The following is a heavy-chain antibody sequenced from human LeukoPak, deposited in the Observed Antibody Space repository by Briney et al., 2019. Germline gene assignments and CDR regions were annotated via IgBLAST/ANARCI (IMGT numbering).Heavy chain of an antibody. D-gene: IGHD5-24*01. Sequence: GGSLRLSYAPSGSTVGSSYMNWVGQAPGKGLERVPVVYSGGNTYYADSVKGRFTISRDYSKNTLYLQMNYPRAEDTAVYYCASPWEEMTAIKGWYFDVCGRGTLVTVSS. CDR2: VYSGGNT. V-gene: IGHV3-66*01. CDR1: GSTVGSSY. CDR3: ASPWEEMTAIKGWYFDV. J-gene: IGHJ2*01.